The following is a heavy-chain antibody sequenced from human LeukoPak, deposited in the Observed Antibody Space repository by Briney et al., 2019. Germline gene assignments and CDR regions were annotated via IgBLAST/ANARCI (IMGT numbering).Heavy chain of an antibody. Sequence: SQTLSLTCTVSGGSISSGDYYWSWIRQPPGKGLEWIGYIYYSGSTYYNPSLKSRVTISVDTSKNQFSLKLSSVTAADTAVYYCARAGRSVYYDSSGYYSNWYDPWGQGTLVTVSS. CDR2: IYYSGST. D-gene: IGHD3-22*01. J-gene: IGHJ5*02. CDR1: GGSISSGDYY. V-gene: IGHV4-30-4*01. CDR3: ARAGRSVYYDSSGYYSNWYDP.